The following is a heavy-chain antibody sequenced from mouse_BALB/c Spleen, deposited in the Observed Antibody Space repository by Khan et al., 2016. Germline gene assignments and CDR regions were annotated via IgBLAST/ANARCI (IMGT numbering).Heavy chain of an antibody. D-gene: IGHD2-2*01. CDR2: IWGDGTT. Sequence: QVQLKESGPGLVAPSQSLSITCTVSGFSLIAYGVNWVRQPPGKSLEWLGMIWGDGTTDYKSALKSRLNITKDNSKSQVFLKMNSLQTDDTARYYCARDGWGYYAMDYWGQGTSVTVSS. CDR3: ARDGWGYYAMDY. J-gene: IGHJ4*01. CDR1: GFSLIAYG. V-gene: IGHV2-6-7*01.